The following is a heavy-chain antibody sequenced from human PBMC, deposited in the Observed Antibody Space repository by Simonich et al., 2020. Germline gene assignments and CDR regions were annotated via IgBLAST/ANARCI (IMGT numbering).Heavy chain of an antibody. D-gene: IGHD6-6*01. CDR3: ARDFRLQLVEIGTYYYYGMDV. V-gene: IGHV3-48*03. Sequence: EVQLVESGGGLVQPGGSLRLCCAASGFTFSSYEMNWVRQAPGKGLEWVSYISSSGSTIYYADSVKGRFTISRDNAKNSLYLQMNSLRAEDTAVYYCARDFRLQLVEIGTYYYYGMDVWGQGTTVTVSS. J-gene: IGHJ6*02. CDR2: ISSSGSTI. CDR1: GFTFSSYE.